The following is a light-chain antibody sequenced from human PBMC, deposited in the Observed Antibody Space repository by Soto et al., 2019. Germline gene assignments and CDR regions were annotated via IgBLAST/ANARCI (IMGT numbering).Light chain of an antibody. CDR2: SNN. CDR1: SSNIGSNS. V-gene: IGLV1-44*01. Sequence: QLVLTQPPSASGTPGQRVTISCSGSSSNIGSNSVNWYQQLPGKAPKPLIYSNNQRPSGVPDRFSASKSGTSASLAISGLQSEDEADYYCATWDDSLTGFVFGTGTKVTVL. J-gene: IGLJ1*01. CDR3: ATWDDSLTGFV.